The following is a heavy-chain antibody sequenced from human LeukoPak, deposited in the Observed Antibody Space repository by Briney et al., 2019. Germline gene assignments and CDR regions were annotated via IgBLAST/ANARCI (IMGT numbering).Heavy chain of an antibody. CDR1: GFSLSTPTTA. J-gene: IGHJ4*02. Sequence: SGPTLVXPTQTLTLTCTFSGFSLSTPTTAVGWVRQSPGKALEWLALIYWDDRERYNPSLRTRLTITWDTYRDRVVLAMTEMDPEDTATYYCSRGPVFDYWGQGALVTVSS. V-gene: IGHV2-5*02. CDR3: SRGPVFDY. CDR2: IYWDDRE.